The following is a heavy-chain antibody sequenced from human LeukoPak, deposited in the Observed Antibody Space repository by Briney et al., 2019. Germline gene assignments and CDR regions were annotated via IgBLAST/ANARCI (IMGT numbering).Heavy chain of an antibody. V-gene: IGHV3-30-3*01. J-gene: IGHJ4*02. Sequence: GGSLRLSCAASGFTFSSYAMHWVRQAPGKGLEWVAVISYDGSNKYYAAPVKGRFTISRDDSKNALYLQMNSVKTEDTAVYYCTTDMVRGEVFRYWGQGTLVTVSS. CDR2: ISYDGSNK. CDR1: GFTFSSYA. D-gene: IGHD3-10*01. CDR3: TTDMVRGEVFRY.